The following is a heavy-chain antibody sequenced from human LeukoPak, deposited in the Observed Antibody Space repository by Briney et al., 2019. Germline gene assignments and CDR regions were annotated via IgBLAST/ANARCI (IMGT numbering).Heavy chain of an antibody. V-gene: IGHV1-3*03. Sequence: ASVTVSCKSSGYTFTSYPLHWLRQAPGQRLAWMGWINPGNGNTKYPQEFQGRVTIIRNTPASTAYREMSSLRSRDMAVYYCARGAGKGIAAAGGVDYWGQGTLVTVSS. D-gene: IGHD6-13*01. CDR2: INPGNGNT. CDR1: GYTFTSYP. J-gene: IGHJ4*02. CDR3: ARGAGKGIAAAGGVDY.